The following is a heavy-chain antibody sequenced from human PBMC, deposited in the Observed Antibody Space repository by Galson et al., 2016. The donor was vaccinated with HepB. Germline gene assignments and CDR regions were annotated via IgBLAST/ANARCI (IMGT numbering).Heavy chain of an antibody. CDR3: SKDQVVVWYCFTS. Sequence: SLRLSCAASGFTFSSYAMSWVRQAPGKGLEWVSGISGSGGSTYYADSVKGRFTISRDNSKNTVFLQMNILRAEDTSVYYCSKDQVVVWYCFTSWGQGDLVTVSS. CDR2: ISGSGGST. V-gene: IGHV3-23*01. J-gene: IGHJ4*02. D-gene: IGHD3-22*01. CDR1: GFTFSSYA.